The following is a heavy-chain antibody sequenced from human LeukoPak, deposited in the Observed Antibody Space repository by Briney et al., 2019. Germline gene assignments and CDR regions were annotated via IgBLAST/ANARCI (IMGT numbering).Heavy chain of an antibody. D-gene: IGHD3-9*01. CDR1: GYTFTVYY. CDR3: ARKYDTLTGYDNWFDP. CDR2: INPNSGDT. V-gene: IGHV1-2*02. J-gene: IGHJ5*02. Sequence: ASVRVSCKASGYTFTVYYMHWVRQAPGQGLEWMGWINPNSGDTKYAQKFQGRVIMTRDTSISTAYMELTRLTSDDTAVYYCARKYDTLTGYDNWFDPWGQGTLVTVSS.